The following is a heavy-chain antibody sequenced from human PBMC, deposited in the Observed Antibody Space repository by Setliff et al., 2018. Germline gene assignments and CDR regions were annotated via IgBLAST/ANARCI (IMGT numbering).Heavy chain of an antibody. CDR2: IYTSWST. CDR1: GDSISSRPFY. D-gene: IGHD3-3*01. Sequence: SETLSLTCTVSGDSISSRPFYWGWFRQPAGKELEWTGQIYTSWSTIYNPSLKSRVTILLDTSKNQFSLTLTSVTAADTAVYYCARMTGFQYIDVWGKGTTVTVSS. V-gene: IGHV4-61*09. CDR3: ARMTGFQYIDV. J-gene: IGHJ6*03.